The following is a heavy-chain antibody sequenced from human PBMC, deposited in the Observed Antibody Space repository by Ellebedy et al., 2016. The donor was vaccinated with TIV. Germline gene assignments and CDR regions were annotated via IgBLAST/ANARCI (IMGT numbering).Heavy chain of an antibody. Sequence: ASVKVSXXASGGIFSTYGINWVRQAPGQGLEWMGGITPIFGRANYAQKFQGRVIITADESTTTAYMELSSLRFEDTAVYYCARGWTAAGSPDPSFFWGQGTLVTVSS. D-gene: IGHD6-25*01. J-gene: IGHJ4*02. CDR3: ARGWTAAGSPDPSFF. CDR2: ITPIFGRA. V-gene: IGHV1-69*13. CDR1: GGIFSTYG.